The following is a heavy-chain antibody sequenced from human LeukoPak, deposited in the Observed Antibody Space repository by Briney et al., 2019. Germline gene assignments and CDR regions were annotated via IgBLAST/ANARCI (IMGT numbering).Heavy chain of an antibody. CDR3: ARQRSSRGGEDLGN. CDR2: ISSSSSYI. D-gene: IGHD3-16*01. Sequence: PGGSLRLSCAASGFTLSSNSINWVRQAPGKGLEWVSSISSSSSYIYYADSVKGRFTISRDNAKNSLYLQMNSLRAEDTAVYYCARQRSSRGGEDLGNWGQGTLVTVSS. V-gene: IGHV3-21*01. CDR1: GFTLSSNS. J-gene: IGHJ4*02.